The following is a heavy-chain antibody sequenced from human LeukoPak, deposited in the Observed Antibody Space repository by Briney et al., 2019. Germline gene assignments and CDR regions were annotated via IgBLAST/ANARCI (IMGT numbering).Heavy chain of an antibody. V-gene: IGHV4-34*01. Sequence: SETLSLTCAVYGGSFSGYYWSWIRQPPGNGLEWIGEINHSGSTNYNPSHKSRVTISVDTSKNQFSLKLSSVTAADTAVYYCARYRNGYYDSSGGYYFDYWGQGTLVTVSS. CDR3: ARYRNGYYDSSGGYYFDY. D-gene: IGHD3-22*01. CDR2: INHSGST. CDR1: GGSFSGYY. J-gene: IGHJ4*02.